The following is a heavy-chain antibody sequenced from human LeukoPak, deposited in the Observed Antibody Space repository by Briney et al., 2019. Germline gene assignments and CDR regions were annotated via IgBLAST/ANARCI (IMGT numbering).Heavy chain of an antibody. CDR2: IYSSGNT. J-gene: IGHJ4*02. CDR3: AKSNGYGLIDY. V-gene: IGHV4-39*01. D-gene: IGHD5-12*01. CDR1: GASISSSNYY. Sequence: SETLSLTCAVSGASISSSNYYWGWVRQSPGKGLEWIGNIYSSGNTYYNASLKSRVTMYIDTSKNQFSLKLSSVTAADTAMYYCAKSNGYGLIDYWGQGTLVTISS.